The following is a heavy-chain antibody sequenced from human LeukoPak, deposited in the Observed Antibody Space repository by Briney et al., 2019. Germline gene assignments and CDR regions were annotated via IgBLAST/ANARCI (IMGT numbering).Heavy chain of an antibody. V-gene: IGHV3-30*03. D-gene: IGHD5-12*01. CDR3: ARGDIVPTIPLFDY. CDR2: ISYDGSNK. Sequence: GGSLRLSCAASGFTFSSYGMHWVRQAPGKGLEWVAVISYDGSNKYYADSVKGRFTISRDNSKNTLYLQMNSLRAEDTAVYYCARGDIVPTIPLFDYWGQGTLVTVSS. CDR1: GFTFSSYG. J-gene: IGHJ4*02.